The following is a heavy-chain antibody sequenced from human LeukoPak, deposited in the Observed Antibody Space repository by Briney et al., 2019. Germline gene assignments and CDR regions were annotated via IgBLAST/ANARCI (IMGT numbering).Heavy chain of an antibody. CDR3: ARGFYY. CDR2: LKQDGSEK. CDR1: GLTFSSHW. Sequence: GGSLRLSCEGSGLTFSSHWMTWVRQAPGKGLKWVANLKQDGSEKYYAVSVKGRFTISRDNAENSVYLQMNSLRAEDTAIYYCARGFYYWGQGTLVTVSS. V-gene: IGHV3-7*03. J-gene: IGHJ4*02.